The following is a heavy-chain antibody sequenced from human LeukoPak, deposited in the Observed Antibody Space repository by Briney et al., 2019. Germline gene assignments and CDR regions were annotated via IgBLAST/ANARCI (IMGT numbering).Heavy chain of an antibody. CDR3: ARGRYCSSTSCYGMVDY. CDR1: GGSFSGYY. D-gene: IGHD2-2*01. Sequence: PSETLSLTCAVYGGSFSGYYWSWIRQPPGKGLEWIGEINHSGSTNYNPSLKGRVTISVDTSKNQFSLKLSSVTAADTAVYYCARGRYCSSTSCYGMVDYWGQGTLVTVSS. CDR2: INHSGST. V-gene: IGHV4-34*01. J-gene: IGHJ4*02.